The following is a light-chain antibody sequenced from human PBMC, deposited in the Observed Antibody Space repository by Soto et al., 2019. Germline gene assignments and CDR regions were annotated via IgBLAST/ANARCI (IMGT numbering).Light chain of an antibody. V-gene: IGKV2-28*01. CDR2: LGS. J-gene: IGKJ1*01. CDR3: MQALQTPRT. Sequence: DIVMTQSPLSLPVTPGEPASISCRSSQSLLHSNGYNYLDWYLQKPGQSPQLLIYLGSNRASGVPDRFSGSGSGTDCTLKISRVEAEDVGVYYCMQALQTPRTFGQGTTVEIQ. CDR1: QSLLHSNGYNY.